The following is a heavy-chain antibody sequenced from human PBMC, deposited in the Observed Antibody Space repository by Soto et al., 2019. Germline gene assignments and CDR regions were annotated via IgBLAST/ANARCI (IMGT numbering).Heavy chain of an antibody. CDR1: GFSSSSYD. D-gene: IGHD1-1*01. CDR3: AKATATSGGAFEI. CDR2: ILVGGST. J-gene: IGHJ3*02. V-gene: IGHV3-23*01. Sequence: GGSLRLSCAVGGFSSSSYDMSWVRQAPGKGLEWVSTILVGGSTHYEDSVKGRFTISRDTSKNTVYLQMNSLTAGDTAFYYCAKATATSGGAFEIYGQGTMVTVSS.